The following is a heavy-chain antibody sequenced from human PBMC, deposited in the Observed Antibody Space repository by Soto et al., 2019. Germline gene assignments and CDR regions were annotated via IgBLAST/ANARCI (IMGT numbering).Heavy chain of an antibody. CDR3: AKRKGAVASNWYFDV. Sequence: EVQLLESGGGLVQPGGSLRLSCAASGFTFNTYAMSWVRQGPGKGLEWVSGITGSGGSTYYTDSVKGRFTISRDNSKNTLYLQMNSLRADDTAVYYCAKRKGAVASNWYFDVWGRGTLLTVSS. V-gene: IGHV3-23*01. D-gene: IGHD2-15*01. CDR2: ITGSGGST. CDR1: GFTFNTYA. J-gene: IGHJ2*01.